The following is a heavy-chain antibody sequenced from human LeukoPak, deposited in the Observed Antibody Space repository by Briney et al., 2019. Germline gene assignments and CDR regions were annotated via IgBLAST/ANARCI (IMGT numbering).Heavy chain of an antibody. J-gene: IGHJ3*02. Sequence: ASVKVSCKASGYTFTSYYMHWVRQAPGQGLEWMGIINPSGGSTSYAQKFQGRVTMTRDMSTSTVYMELSSLRSDDTAVYYCAREGIVGATTDDAFDIWGQGTMVTVSS. CDR1: GYTFTSYY. CDR2: INPSGGST. CDR3: AREGIVGATTDDAFDI. V-gene: IGHV1-46*01. D-gene: IGHD1-26*01.